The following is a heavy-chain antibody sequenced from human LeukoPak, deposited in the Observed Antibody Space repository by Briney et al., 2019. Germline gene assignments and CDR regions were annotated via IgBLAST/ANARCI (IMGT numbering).Heavy chain of an antibody. CDR1: GFTFSSYS. Sequence: PGGSLRLSCAASGFTFSSYSMNWVRQAPGKGLEWVSYISSSSSTIYYADSVKGRFTISRDNAKNSLYLQMNSLRDEDTAVYYCARDRRITIFGVVPTNWFDPWGQGTLVTVSS. J-gene: IGHJ5*02. V-gene: IGHV3-48*02. CDR2: ISSSSSTI. CDR3: ARDRRITIFGVVPTNWFDP. D-gene: IGHD3-3*01.